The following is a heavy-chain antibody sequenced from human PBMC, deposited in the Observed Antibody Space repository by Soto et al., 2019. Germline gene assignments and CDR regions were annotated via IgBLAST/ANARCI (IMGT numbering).Heavy chain of an antibody. CDR3: VRGPSRGSSLFGPLDY. D-gene: IGHD3-3*01. Sequence: GSLRLSCSASGFIFSTFGMFWVRQAPGQGLEYVSAIFYSGSGSYYADPVRGRFTVSRDNSKNMFYLQMSSLRVEDTALYFCVRGPSRGSSLFGPLDYWGQGTRVTVSS. V-gene: IGHV3-64D*06. J-gene: IGHJ4*02. CDR1: GFIFSTFG. CDR2: IFYSGSGS.